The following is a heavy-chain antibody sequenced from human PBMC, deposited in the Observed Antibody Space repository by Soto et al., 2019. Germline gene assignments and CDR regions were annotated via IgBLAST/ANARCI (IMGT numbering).Heavy chain of an antibody. J-gene: IGHJ4*02. CDR1: GYTFSSYS. CDR2: INPSGGGT. Sequence: QVQLVQSGAEMKKPGASVKVSCKASGYTFSSYSIHWGRQAPGQGLEWMGIINPSGGGTTYAQKCQGRVTMTRDTSTSTVYMELSSLRSEDTTVYYCAREPARGYVDYWGQGTLVTVSS. V-gene: IGHV1-46*03. CDR3: AREPARGYVDY.